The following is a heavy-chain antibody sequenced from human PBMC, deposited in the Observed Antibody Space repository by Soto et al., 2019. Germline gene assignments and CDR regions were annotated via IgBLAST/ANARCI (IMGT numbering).Heavy chain of an antibody. J-gene: IGHJ4*02. V-gene: IGHV1-2*04. CDR3: ARGSDCGGDCYVVYFDY. CDR2: INPNSGGT. Sequence: ASVKVSCKASGYTFTGYYMHWVRQAPGQGLEWMGWINPNSGGTNYAQKFQGWVTMTRDTSISTAYMELSRLRSDDTAVYYCARGSDCGGDCYVVYFDYWGQGTLVTVSS. CDR1: GYTFTGYY. D-gene: IGHD2-21*01.